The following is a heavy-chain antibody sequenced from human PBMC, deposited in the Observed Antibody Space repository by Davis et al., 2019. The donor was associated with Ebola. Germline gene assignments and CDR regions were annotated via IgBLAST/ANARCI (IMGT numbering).Heavy chain of an antibody. Sequence: ASVKVSCKASGYTFTSYAMHWVRQAPGQRLEWMGWINAGNGNTKYSQKFQGRVTITRDTSTSTAYMELRSLRSDDTAVYYCAREGSGYDSLYYYGMDVWGKGTTVTVSS. V-gene: IGHV1-3*01. J-gene: IGHJ6*04. D-gene: IGHD5-12*01. CDR1: GYTFTSYA. CDR3: AREGSGYDSLYYYGMDV. CDR2: INAGNGNT.